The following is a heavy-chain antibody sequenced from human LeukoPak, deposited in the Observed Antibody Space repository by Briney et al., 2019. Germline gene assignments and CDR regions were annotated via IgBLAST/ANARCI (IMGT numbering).Heavy chain of an antibody. D-gene: IGHD3-22*01. V-gene: IGHV3-23*01. CDR2: LTNSGGSGGVT. CDR3: AKAMSTDHYDSRGFYRVDFDS. CDR1: GFTFSTYA. J-gene: IGHJ4*02. Sequence: PGGSLRLSCAASGFTFSTYAMSRVRQAPGKGLEWVSALTNSGGSGGVTYYADSVKGRFIISRDNSKSTLYLQLSSLRAEDTAVYYCAKAMSTDHYDSRGFYRVDFDSWGQGTLVTVSS.